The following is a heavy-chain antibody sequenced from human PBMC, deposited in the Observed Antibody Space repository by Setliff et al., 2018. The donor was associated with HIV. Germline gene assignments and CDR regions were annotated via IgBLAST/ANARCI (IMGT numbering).Heavy chain of an antibody. CDR3: ARLCSNGVCRPVWDHFFDV. CDR1: GAGISGYS. J-gene: IGHJ3*01. V-gene: IGHV4-4*09. CDR2: IDSNGRP. Sequence: PSETLSLTCIVSGAGISGYSWSWIRQPPGQGLEWIGDIDSNGRPNYNTSLNSRLTVSADPSKNQISMKLSSVPAAATAIYVCARLCSNGVCRPVWDHFFDVWGQGTMVTVSS. D-gene: IGHD2-8*01.